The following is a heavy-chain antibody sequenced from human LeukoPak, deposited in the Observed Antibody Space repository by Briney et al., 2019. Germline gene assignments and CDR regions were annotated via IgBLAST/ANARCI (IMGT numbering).Heavy chain of an antibody. CDR1: GFTFRTYW. D-gene: IGHD2-2*01. CDR2: INPDGSST. Sequence: PGVSLRLSCVASGFTFRTYWMHWVRQVPGKGPVWLSRINPDGSSTTCADSVKGRFTISRDNAKNMLYLQINSLRVEDTAIYYCARGGKLEPTAMPTWGQGSLVVVSS. CDR3: ARGGKLEPTAMPT. J-gene: IGHJ5*02. V-gene: IGHV3-74*01.